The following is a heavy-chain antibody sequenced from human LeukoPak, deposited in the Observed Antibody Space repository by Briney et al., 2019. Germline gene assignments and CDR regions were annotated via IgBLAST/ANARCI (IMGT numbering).Heavy chain of an antibody. CDR3: AKGLRASTVGATGIFFDY. J-gene: IGHJ4*02. CDR1: GFTFRRSA. V-gene: IGHV3-23*01. D-gene: IGHD1-26*01. Sequence: SGGSLRLSCAASGFTFRRSAMTWVRQVPGKGLEWASTISGRGGDTDYADSVKGRFIISRDSSENTLYLQMHSLGVEDTGVYYCAKGLRASTVGATGIFFDYWDQGIQVTVSS. CDR2: ISGRGGDT.